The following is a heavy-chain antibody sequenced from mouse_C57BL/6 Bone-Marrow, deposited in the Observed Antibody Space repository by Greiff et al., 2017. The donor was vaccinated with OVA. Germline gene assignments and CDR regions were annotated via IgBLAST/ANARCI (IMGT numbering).Heavy chain of an antibody. CDR3: ARNYHGSSYGGFAY. CDR2: IWSGGST. Sequence: VQGVESGPGLVQPSQSLSITCTVSGFSLTSYGVHWVRQSPGKGLEWLGVIWSGGSTDYNAAFISRLSISKDNSKSQVFFKMNSLQADDTAIYYCARNYHGSSYGGFAYWGQGTLVTVSA. CDR1: GFSLTSYG. V-gene: IGHV2-2*01. D-gene: IGHD1-1*01. J-gene: IGHJ3*01.